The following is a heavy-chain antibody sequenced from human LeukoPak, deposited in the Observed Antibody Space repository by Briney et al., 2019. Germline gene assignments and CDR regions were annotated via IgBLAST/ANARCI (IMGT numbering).Heavy chain of an antibody. CDR3: ARVGFGELLVHSSRYGMDV. Sequence: GASVKVSCKASGYTFTSYGISWVRQAPGQGLEWMGWISAYNGNTNYAQKLQGRVTMTTDTSTSTAYMELRSLRSDDTAVYYCARVGFGELLVHSSRYGMDVWGQGTTVTVSS. D-gene: IGHD3-10*01. V-gene: IGHV1-18*01. CDR2: ISAYNGNT. CDR1: GYTFTSYG. J-gene: IGHJ6*02.